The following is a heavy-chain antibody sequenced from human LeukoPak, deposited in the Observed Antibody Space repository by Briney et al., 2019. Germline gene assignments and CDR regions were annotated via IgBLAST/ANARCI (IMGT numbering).Heavy chain of an antibody. J-gene: IGHJ4*02. V-gene: IGHV4-4*02. D-gene: IGHD1-26*01. CDR1: GGSISSSNW. CDR3: ARVCQSGSYVTAFDY. Sequence: SETLSLTCAVSGGSISSSNWWRWVRQPPGKGLEWIGEIYHSGSTNYNPSLKSRVTISVDKSKNQFSLKLSSVTAADTAVYYCARVCQSGSYVTAFDYWGQGTLVTVSS. CDR2: IYHSGST.